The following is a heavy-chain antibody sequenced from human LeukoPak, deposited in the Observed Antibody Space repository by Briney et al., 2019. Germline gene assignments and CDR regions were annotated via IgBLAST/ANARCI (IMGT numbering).Heavy chain of an antibody. CDR2: IYHSGST. Sequence: SETLSLTCAVSGGSISSGGYSWSWIRQPPGKGLEWIGYIYHSGSTYYNPSLKSRVTISVDRSKNQFSLKLSSVTAADTAVYYCARAGDIAVAGTGFDPWGQGTLVTVSS. V-gene: IGHV4-30-2*01. CDR1: GGSISSGGYS. CDR3: ARAGDIAVAGTGFDP. J-gene: IGHJ5*02. D-gene: IGHD6-19*01.